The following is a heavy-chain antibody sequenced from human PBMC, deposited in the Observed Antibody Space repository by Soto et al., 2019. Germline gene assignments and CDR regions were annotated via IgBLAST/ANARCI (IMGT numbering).Heavy chain of an antibody. J-gene: IGHJ4*02. D-gene: IGHD6-13*01. Sequence: LEQFGGGLVQPGGSLRLSCVASGFSVSRYYMGWVRQTPGKGLEWVSLICSDGDTYYADSVKGRFTISRDTSKNTLFFQMNSLRAEDTAVYYCASDPYSKIGGRWGQGTLVIVSS. CDR3: ASDPYSKIGGR. CDR1: GFSVSRYY. CDR2: ICSDGDT. V-gene: IGHV3-66*01.